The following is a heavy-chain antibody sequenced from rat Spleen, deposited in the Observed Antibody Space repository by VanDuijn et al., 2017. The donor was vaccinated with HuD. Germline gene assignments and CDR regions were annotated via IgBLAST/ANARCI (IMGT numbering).Heavy chain of an antibody. CDR3: ARRTFYVYDGLVPHYVDY. Sequence: EVQLVESGGGLVQPGRSLKLSCAASGFTFSNYYMAWVRQAPTKGLEWVAYISAGGGSTYYRDSVKGRFTVSRDNAKSTLYLQMDSLRSEDSATYYCARRTFYVYDGLVPHYVDYWGQGVMVTVSS. V-gene: IGHV5-27*01. J-gene: IGHJ2*01. D-gene: IGHD1-6*01. CDR2: ISAGGGST. CDR1: GFTFSNYY.